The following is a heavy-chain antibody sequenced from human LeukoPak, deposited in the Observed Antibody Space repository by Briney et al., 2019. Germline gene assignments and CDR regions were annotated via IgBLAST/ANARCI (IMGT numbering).Heavy chain of an antibody. CDR3: ARARSWPEHAFDI. CDR1: GFTFSSYS. D-gene: IGHD5-24*01. J-gene: IGHJ3*02. Sequence: GGSLRLSCAASGFTFSSYSINWVRQAPGKGLEWVSSISSSSSDIYYADSVKGRFTISRDNPKNTLDLQMNSLRVEDTAVYYCARARSWPEHAFDIWGQGTMVTVSS. V-gene: IGHV3-21*04. CDR2: ISSSSSDI.